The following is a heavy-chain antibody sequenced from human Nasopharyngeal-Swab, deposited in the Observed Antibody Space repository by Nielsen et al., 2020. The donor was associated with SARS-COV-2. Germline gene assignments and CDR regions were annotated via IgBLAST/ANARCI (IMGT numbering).Heavy chain of an antibody. CDR3: AKGATVVALFDY. D-gene: IGHD4-23*01. Sequence: PGKGLEWVSGISWNSGSIGYADSVKGRFTISRDNAKNSLYLQMNSLRAEDTALYYCAKGATVVALFDYWGQGTLVTVSS. CDR2: ISWNSGSI. V-gene: IGHV3-9*01. J-gene: IGHJ4*02.